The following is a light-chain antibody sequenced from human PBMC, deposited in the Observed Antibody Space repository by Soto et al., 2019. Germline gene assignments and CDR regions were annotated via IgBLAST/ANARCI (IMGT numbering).Light chain of an antibody. V-gene: IGKV3-15*01. CDR2: GAS. Sequence: EVVVTQSPATLSVSPGERVTLSCRASQSVSTNLAWYQQKPGQAPRHLISGASTRATDIPARFSGSGSGTEYTRTISSLQSEDLAAYYCQQYNNWPLTFGGATKVEIK. CDR1: QSVSTN. CDR3: QQYNNWPLT. J-gene: IGKJ4*01.